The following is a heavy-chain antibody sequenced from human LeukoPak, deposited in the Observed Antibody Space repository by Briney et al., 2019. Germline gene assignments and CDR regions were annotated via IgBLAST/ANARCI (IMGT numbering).Heavy chain of an antibody. CDR1: GYTFTGYY. Sequence: ASVKVSCKASGYTFTGYYMHWVRQAPGQGLEWMGWINPNSGGTNYAQKFQGWVTMTRDTSISTAYMELSRLRSDDTAVYYCARSPIAVAGRDAFDIWGQGTMVTVSS. CDR3: ARSPIAVAGRDAFDI. V-gene: IGHV1-2*04. CDR2: INPNSGGT. J-gene: IGHJ3*02. D-gene: IGHD6-19*01.